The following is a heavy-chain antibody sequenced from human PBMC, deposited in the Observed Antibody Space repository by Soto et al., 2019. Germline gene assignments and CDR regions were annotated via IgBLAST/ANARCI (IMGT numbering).Heavy chain of an antibody. CDR1: GFTFRSYA. Sequence: EVQLLESGGGLVQPGGSLRLSCAASGFTFRSYAMNWVRQAPGKGLEWVSAISGSGGSTYYAASVKGLFTISRADSKSTLFLQTNRLRHAATALYYCARDTEAAYAAYHSYYSCYLDVWGKGTTAIVPS. CDR2: ISGSGGST. J-gene: IGHJ6*03. CDR3: ARDTEAAYAAYHSYYSCYLDV. V-gene: IGHV3-23*01. D-gene: IGHD2-21*01.